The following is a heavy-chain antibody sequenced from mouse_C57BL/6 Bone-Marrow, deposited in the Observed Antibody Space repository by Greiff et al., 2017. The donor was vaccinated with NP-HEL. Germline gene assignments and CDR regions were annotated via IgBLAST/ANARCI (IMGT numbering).Heavy chain of an antibody. V-gene: IGHV2-2*01. CDR2: IWSGGST. Sequence: VQLQQSGPGLVQPSQSLSITCTVSGFSLTSYGVHWVRQSPGKGLEWLGVIWSGGSTDYNAAFISRLSISKDNSKSQVFFKMNSLQADDTAIYYCARNYYDYDGGGYYAMDDWGQGTSVTVSS. D-gene: IGHD2-4*01. CDR1: GFSLTSYG. CDR3: ARNYYDYDGGGYYAMDD. J-gene: IGHJ4*01.